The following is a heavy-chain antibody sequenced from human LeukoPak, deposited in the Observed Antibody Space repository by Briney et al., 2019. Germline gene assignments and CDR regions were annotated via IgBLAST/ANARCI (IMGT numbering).Heavy chain of an antibody. V-gene: IGHV3-48*03. D-gene: IGHD6-13*01. CDR2: ISSSGSTI. J-gene: IGHJ4*02. CDR3: AKDISSGIAASGTFFDY. Sequence: GGSLRLSCAASGFTFSSYEMNWVRQAPGKGLEWVSYISSSGSTIYYADSVKGRFTISRDNSKNSLYLQMNSLRAEDTALYYCAKDISSGIAASGTFFDYWGQGTLVTVSS. CDR1: GFTFSSYE.